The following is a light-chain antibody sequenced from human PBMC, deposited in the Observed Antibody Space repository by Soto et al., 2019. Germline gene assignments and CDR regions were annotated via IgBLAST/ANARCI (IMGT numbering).Light chain of an antibody. Sequence: QSVLTQPASVSGSPGQSITISCTGTSSDVGGYNFVSWYQQHPGKAPKLMIYEVNNRPSGVSNRFSGSKSGNTASLTISGLQAEHEADYYCSSWTSSTTQVLGGGTKVTVL. CDR3: SSWTSSTTQV. J-gene: IGLJ3*02. CDR2: EVN. CDR1: SSDVGGYNF. V-gene: IGLV2-14*01.